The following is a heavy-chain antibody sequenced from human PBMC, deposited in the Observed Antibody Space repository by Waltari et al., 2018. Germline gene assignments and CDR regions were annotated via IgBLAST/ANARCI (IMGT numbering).Heavy chain of an antibody. J-gene: IGHJ4*02. V-gene: IGHV4-61*02. CDR2: IYTNGRT. Sequence: QVQLQGSGPGLVKPSQTLFLTCTVSGVSISSGRFYWSWIRQTAGKGLEWIGHIYTNGRTDYNPSLRSRVTISVDTSKSEFSLKLSSVTAADTALYFCARMTGSGLFDYWGQETLVTVSS. CDR1: GVSISSGRFY. D-gene: IGHD3-9*01. CDR3: ARMTGSGLFDY.